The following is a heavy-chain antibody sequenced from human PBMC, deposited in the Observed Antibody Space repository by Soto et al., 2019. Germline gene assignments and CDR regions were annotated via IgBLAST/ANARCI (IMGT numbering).Heavy chain of an antibody. CDR1: GFTFSNYG. D-gene: IGHD3-22*01. J-gene: IGHJ4*02. V-gene: IGHV3-30*18. CDR3: AKDMSDYERGGGRDFDY. Sequence: GGSLRLSCAASGFTFSNYGMHWVRQAPGKGLEWVAIISSDGSNKNYADSVKGRFTVSRDNSKNTLTLHMTSLVAEDTALYFCAKDMSDYERGGGRDFDYWGQGTLVTVSS. CDR2: ISSDGSNK.